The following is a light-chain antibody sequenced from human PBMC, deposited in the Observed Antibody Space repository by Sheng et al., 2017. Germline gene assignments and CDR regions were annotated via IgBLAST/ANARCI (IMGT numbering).Light chain of an antibody. CDR1: KLGEKY. J-gene: IGLJ2*01. V-gene: IGLV3-1*01. CDR2: QDR. CDR3: QAWDSRIPVV. Sequence: SYEMTQPPSVSVSPGQTASITCSGDKLGEKYASWYQQKPGQSPLLVIYQDRKRPSGIPERFSGSNSGNTATLTITGTQAMDEADYYCQAWDSRIPVVFGGGTKLTVL.